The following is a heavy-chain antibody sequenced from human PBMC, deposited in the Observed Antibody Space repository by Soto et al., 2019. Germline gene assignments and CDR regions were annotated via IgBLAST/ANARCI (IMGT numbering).Heavy chain of an antibody. D-gene: IGHD3-22*01. CDR1: GYTFTSYG. V-gene: IGHV1-18*04. J-gene: IGHJ4*02. CDR3: ARDSSLDSSGYYGY. CDR2: ISAYNGST. Sequence: GSVKVSCKASGYTFTSYGISWVRQAPGQGLEWMGWISAYNGSTNYAQKLQGRVTMTTDTSTSTAYMELRSLRSDDTAVYYCARDSSLDSSGYYGYWGQGTLVTVSS.